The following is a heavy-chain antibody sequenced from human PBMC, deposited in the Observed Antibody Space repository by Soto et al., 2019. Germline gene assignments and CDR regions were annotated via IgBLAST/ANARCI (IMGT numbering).Heavy chain of an antibody. CDR2: IFYLGSS. CDR1: GDSIISSDFY. D-gene: IGHD3-3*02. CDR3: ARHSLALRKNNWFDP. J-gene: IGHJ5*02. Sequence: KPSETLSLTCTVSGDSIISSDFYWGWVGQPPGKGLEWIGSIFYLGSSYYNPSLKSRVTMSVDTSKNQFSLRLRSVTAADTALYFCARHSLALRKNNWFDPWGQGIMVTVSS. V-gene: IGHV4-39*01.